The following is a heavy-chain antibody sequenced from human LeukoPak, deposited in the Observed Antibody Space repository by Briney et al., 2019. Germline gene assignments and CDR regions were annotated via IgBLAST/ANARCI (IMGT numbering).Heavy chain of an antibody. D-gene: IGHD1-26*01. Sequence: GGSLRLSCAASGFTFSSYGMHWVRQAPGKGLEWVAVIWYDGSNKYYADSVKGRFTISRDNSKNTLYLQMNSLRAEDTAVYYCARLGGATLYYFDYWGQGTLVTVSS. CDR2: IWYDGSNK. V-gene: IGHV3-33*01. J-gene: IGHJ4*02. CDR1: GFTFSSYG. CDR3: ARLGGATLYYFDY.